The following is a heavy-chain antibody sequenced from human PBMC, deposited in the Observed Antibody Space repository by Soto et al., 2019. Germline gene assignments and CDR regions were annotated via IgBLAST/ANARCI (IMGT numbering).Heavy chain of an antibody. CDR1: GGSISSSSYY. V-gene: IGHV4-39*01. CDR2: IYYSGST. D-gene: IGHD2-15*01. CDR3: AREGRYCSGGSCYSEYYYGMDV. Sequence: PSETLSLTCTVSGGSISSSSYYWGWIRQPPGKGLEWIGSIYYSGSTYYNPSLKSRVTISVDTSKNQFSLKLSSVTAADTAVYYCAREGRYCSGGSCYSEYYYGMDVWGQGTTVTVSS. J-gene: IGHJ6*02.